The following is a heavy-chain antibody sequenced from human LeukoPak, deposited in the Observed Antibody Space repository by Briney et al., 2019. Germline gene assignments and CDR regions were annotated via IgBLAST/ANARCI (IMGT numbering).Heavy chain of an antibody. V-gene: IGHV3-21*01. J-gene: IGHJ4*02. D-gene: IGHD3/OR15-3a*01. CDR3: ARGDSFDY. CDR2: ISSRSSYV. Sequence: GGSLRLSCAASGFAFSSYDMNWVRQAPGKGLEWVSSISSRSSYVYYADSVKGRFTISRDNAKNSLYLQMNSLRAEDTSVYYCARGDSFDYWGQGTLVTVSS. CDR1: GFAFSSYD.